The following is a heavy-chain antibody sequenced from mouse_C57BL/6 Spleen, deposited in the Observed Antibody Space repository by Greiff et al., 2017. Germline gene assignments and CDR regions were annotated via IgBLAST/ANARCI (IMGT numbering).Heavy chain of an antibody. CDR1: GYTFTSYW. V-gene: IGHV1-64*01. CDR3: ARSGFYGNYRYYFDY. J-gene: IGHJ2*01. Sequence: QVQLQQPGAELVKPGASVKLSCKASGYTFTSYWMHWVKQRPGQGLEWIGMIHPNSGSTNYNDQFNSNATLTVDKSSSTAYMQLSSLTSEDSAVYYCARSGFYGNYRYYFDYWGQGTTLTVSS. CDR2: IHPNSGST. D-gene: IGHD2-1*01.